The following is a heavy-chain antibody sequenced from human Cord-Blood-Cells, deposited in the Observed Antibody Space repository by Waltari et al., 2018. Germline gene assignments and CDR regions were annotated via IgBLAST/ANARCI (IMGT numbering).Heavy chain of an antibody. V-gene: IGHV3-7*01. CDR3: AHNLRAHYSSSYFQH. CDR2: IKQAGSEK. J-gene: IGHJ1*01. D-gene: IGHD6-6*01. Sequence: EVQLVESGGGLVQPGGSLRLSCAASGFTFRSYWMSWVRPAPGTGLAWVATIKQAGSEKYYVDSVKGRFTISRDNAKNSLYLQMNSLRAEDTAVYYCAHNLRAHYSSSYFQHWGQGTLVTVSS. CDR1: GFTFRSYW.